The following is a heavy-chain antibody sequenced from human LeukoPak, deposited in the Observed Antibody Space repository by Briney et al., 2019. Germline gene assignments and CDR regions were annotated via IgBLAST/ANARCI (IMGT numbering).Heavy chain of an antibody. CDR2: MNPNSGNT. J-gene: IGHJ3*02. D-gene: IGHD1-26*01. CDR3: ARGHNTATSGTRAFDI. V-gene: IGHV1-8*01. CDR1: GYTFTSYD. Sequence: EASVKVSCKASGYTFTSYDINWVRQATGQGLEWTGWMNPNSGNTGYARKFQGRVTMTRNTSISTAYMELSSLRSEDTAVYYCARGHNTATSGTRAFDIWGQGTMVTVSS.